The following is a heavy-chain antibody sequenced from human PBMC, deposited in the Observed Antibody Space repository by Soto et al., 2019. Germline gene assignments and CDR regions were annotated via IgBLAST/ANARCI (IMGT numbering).Heavy chain of an antibody. D-gene: IGHD2-8*01. V-gene: IGHV4-34*01. CDR2: INHSGST. Sequence: QVQLQQWGAGLLKPSETLSLTCAVYGGSFSGYYWSWIRQPPGKGLEWIGEINHSGSTNYNPSLKXXVXIXEDTSKNQFSLKPSSVTAADTAVYYCARGKMGWFDPWGQGTLVTVSS. CDR3: ARGKMGWFDP. CDR1: GGSFSGYY. J-gene: IGHJ5*02.